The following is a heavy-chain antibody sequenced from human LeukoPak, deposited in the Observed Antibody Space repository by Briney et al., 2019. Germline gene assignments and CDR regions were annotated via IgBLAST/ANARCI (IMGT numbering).Heavy chain of an antibody. CDR2: ISNSGGTI. CDR1: GFTFSDYY. J-gene: IGHJ4*02. D-gene: IGHD5-12*01. CDR3: AKGTMYSGYDPFDY. Sequence: GGSLRLSCAASGFTFSDYYMTWIRQAPGKGLEWVSYISNSGGTIYYTDSVKGRFTISRDNAKNSLYLQMNSLRAEDTAVYYCAKGTMYSGYDPFDYWGQGTLVTVSS. V-gene: IGHV3-11*01.